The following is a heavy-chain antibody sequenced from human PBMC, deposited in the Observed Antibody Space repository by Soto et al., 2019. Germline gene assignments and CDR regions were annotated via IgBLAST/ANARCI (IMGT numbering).Heavy chain of an antibody. CDR2: ISSSSSTI. CDR3: ARERPLIVLVPSARGPNAFDI. V-gene: IGHV3-48*01. CDR1: GFTFSSYS. Sequence: VGSLRLSCAAYGFTFSSYSMNWVRQAPGKGLEWVSYISSSSSTIYYADSVKGRFTISRDNAKNSLYLQMNSLRAEDTAVYYCARERPLIVLVPSARGPNAFDIWGQGTMVT. J-gene: IGHJ3*02. D-gene: IGHD2-2*01.